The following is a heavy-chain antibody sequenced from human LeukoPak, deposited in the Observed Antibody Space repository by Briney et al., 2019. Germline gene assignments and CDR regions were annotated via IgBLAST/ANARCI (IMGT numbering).Heavy chain of an antibody. Sequence: GASVTVSFQASGYTFTSYGISWVRQAPGQGLEWMGWISAYNGNTNYAQELQGRVTMTTDTSTSTAYMELRSLRSDDTAVYYCARTYYDFWSGYYPFDYWGQGTLVTVPS. D-gene: IGHD3-3*01. V-gene: IGHV1-18*01. CDR1: GYTFTSYG. CDR3: ARTYYDFWSGYYPFDY. CDR2: ISAYNGNT. J-gene: IGHJ4*02.